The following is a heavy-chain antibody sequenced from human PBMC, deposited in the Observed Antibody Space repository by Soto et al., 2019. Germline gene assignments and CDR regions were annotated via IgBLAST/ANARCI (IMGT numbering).Heavy chain of an antibody. V-gene: IGHV3-30*18. CDR2: ISYDGSNK. CDR1: GFTFSSYG. CDR3: AKDLGRAVAGPEYFQH. Sequence: GALRLSCAASGFTFSSYGMHWVRQAPGKGLEWVAVISYDGSNKYYADSVKGRFTISRDNSKNTLYLQMNSLRAEDTAVYYCAKDLGRAVAGPEYFQHWGQGTLVTVSS. J-gene: IGHJ1*01. D-gene: IGHD6-19*01.